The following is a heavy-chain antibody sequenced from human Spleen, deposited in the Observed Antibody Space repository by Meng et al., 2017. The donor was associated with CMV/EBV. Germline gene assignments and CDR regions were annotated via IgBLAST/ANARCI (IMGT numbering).Heavy chain of an antibody. J-gene: IGHJ5*02. CDR1: GGSISSHF. Sequence: SETLSLTCTVSGGSISSHFWTWIRQPPGKGLEWIGYIYYSGSTNYNPSLKSRVTISVDTSKNQFSLKLSSVTAADTAVYYCARGIHVFDPWGQGTLVTVSS. V-gene: IGHV4-59*11. CDR3: ARGIHVFDP. CDR2: IYYSGST.